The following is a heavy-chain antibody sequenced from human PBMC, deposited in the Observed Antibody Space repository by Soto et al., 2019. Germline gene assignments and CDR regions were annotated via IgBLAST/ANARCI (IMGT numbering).Heavy chain of an antibody. J-gene: IGHJ4*02. CDR3: ARAQYSSGWAHDY. Sequence: PSETLSLTCAVSGGSMSSTNWWSWVRQPPGKGLEWIGEIYHSGNTNYNPSLKSRVTISRDKSRNQFSLNLSSVTAADTAVYFCARAQYSSGWAHDYWGQGTLVTVSS. V-gene: IGHV4-4*02. CDR2: IYHSGNT. CDR1: GGSMSSTNW. D-gene: IGHD6-19*01.